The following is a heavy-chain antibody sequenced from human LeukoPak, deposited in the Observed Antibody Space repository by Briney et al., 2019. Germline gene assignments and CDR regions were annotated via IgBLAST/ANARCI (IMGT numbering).Heavy chain of an antibody. Sequence: GGSLRLSCAASGFTFSSYAMSCGRQAPGKGLEWVSVISGSGGSTFYADSVKGRFTVSRDNSKNTLYLQMNSLRAEDTAVYYCAKGSFSDWGYFDFWGQGTLVTVSS. V-gene: IGHV3-23*01. CDR2: ISGSGGST. CDR3: AKGSFSDWGYFDF. J-gene: IGHJ4*02. CDR1: GFTFSSYA. D-gene: IGHD7-27*01.